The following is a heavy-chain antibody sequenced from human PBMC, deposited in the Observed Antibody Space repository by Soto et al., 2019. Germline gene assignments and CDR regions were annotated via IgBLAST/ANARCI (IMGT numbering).Heavy chain of an antibody. Sequence: QVQLVESGGGVVQPGRSLRLSCAASGFTFSSYGMHWVRQAPGKGLEWVAVIWYDGRNKYYADSVKGRFTISRDNSKNTLYLQMNSLRAEDTAVYYCARELGATPPLYYYGMDVWGQGTTVTVSS. D-gene: IGHD1-26*01. V-gene: IGHV3-33*01. CDR1: GFTFSSYG. CDR2: IWYDGRNK. J-gene: IGHJ6*02. CDR3: ARELGATPPLYYYGMDV.